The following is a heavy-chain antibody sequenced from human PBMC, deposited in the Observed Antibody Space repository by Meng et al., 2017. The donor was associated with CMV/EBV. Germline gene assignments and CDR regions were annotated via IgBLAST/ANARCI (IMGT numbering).Heavy chain of an antibody. V-gene: IGHV4-39*01. CDR1: GGSISSSSYY. J-gene: IGHJ6*02. CDR3: ARAYGQYYYYYYGMDV. CDR2: IYYSGST. Sequence: GSLRLSCTVSGGSISSSSYYWGWIRQPPGKGLEWIGSIYYSGSTYYNPSLKSRVTISADTSKNQFSLKLSSVTAADTAVYYCARAYGQYYYYYYGMDVWGQGTTVTVSS. D-gene: IGHD3-10*01.